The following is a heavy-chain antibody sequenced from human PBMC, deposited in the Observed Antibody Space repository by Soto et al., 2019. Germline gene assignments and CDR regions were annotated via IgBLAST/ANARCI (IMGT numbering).Heavy chain of an antibody. CDR1: GGSFSGYY. Sequence: SETLSLTCAVYGGSFSGYYWSWIRQPPGKGLEWIGEINHSGSTNYNPSLKSRVTISVDTSKNQFSLKLSSVTAADTAVYYCARPMVRGVITSFSDSWFDPWGQGTLVTVSS. CDR2: INHSGST. CDR3: ARPMVRGVITSFSDSWFDP. J-gene: IGHJ5*02. D-gene: IGHD3-10*01. V-gene: IGHV4-34*01.